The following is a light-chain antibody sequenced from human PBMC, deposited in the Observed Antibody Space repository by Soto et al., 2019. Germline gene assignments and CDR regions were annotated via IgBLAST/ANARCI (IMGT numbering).Light chain of an antibody. CDR2: SNN. CDR1: SSNIGSNS. V-gene: IGLV1-44*01. CDR3: AAWDYSLNGWV. Sequence: QSVLTQPPSASGTPGQRVAISCSGNSSNIGSNSVNWYQHLPGTAPKLLVYSNNRRPSGVPDRISGSKSGASASLAFSGLQSEDEAEYFCAAWDYSLNGWVFGGGTKLNVL. J-gene: IGLJ3*02.